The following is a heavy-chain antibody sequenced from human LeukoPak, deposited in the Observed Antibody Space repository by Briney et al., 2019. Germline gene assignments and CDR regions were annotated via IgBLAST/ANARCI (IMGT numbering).Heavy chain of an antibody. Sequence: SVKVSCKASGGTFSSYAISWVRQAPGQRLVWMGRIIPILGIANYAQKFQGRVTITADKSTSTAYMELSSLRSEDTAVYYCATELRYFDWSTRLFDYWGQGTLVTVSS. J-gene: IGHJ4*02. CDR3: ATELRYFDWSTRLFDY. D-gene: IGHD3-9*01. CDR2: IIPILGIA. V-gene: IGHV1-69*04. CDR1: GGTFSSYA.